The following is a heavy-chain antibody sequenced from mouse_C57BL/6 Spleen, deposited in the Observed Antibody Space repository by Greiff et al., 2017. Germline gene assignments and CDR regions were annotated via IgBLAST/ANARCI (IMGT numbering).Heavy chain of an antibody. CDR1: GYTFTEYT. CDR2: FYPGSGSI. J-gene: IGHJ4*01. V-gene: IGHV1-62-2*01. CDR3: ARHQHISLGFYYYAMDY. D-gene: IGHD4-1*01. Sequence: QVQLQQSGAELVKPGASVKLSCKASGYTFTEYTIHWVKQRSGQGLEWIGWFYPGSGSIKYNEKFKDKATLAADKSSSTVYMGLSRLTSEDSAVYVCARHQHISLGFYYYAMDYWGQGTSVTVSS.